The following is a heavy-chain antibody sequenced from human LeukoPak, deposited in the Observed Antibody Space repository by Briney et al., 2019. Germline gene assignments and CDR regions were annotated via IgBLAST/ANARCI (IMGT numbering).Heavy chain of an antibody. J-gene: IGHJ4*02. CDR1: GFTFSSYG. V-gene: IGHV3-30*03. D-gene: IGHD5-18*01. Sequence: GGSLRLSCAASGFTFSSYGMHWVRQAPGKGLEWVAVIPYDGSNKYYADSVKGRFTISRDNSKNTLYLQMNSLRVEDTAFYYCARDLAYSRLDYWGQGMLVTVSS. CDR3: ARDLAYSRLDY. CDR2: IPYDGSNK.